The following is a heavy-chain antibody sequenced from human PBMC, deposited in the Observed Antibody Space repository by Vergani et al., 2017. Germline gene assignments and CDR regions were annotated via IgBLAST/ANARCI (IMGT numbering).Heavy chain of an antibody. CDR1: GFTFDDYA. J-gene: IGHJ4*02. D-gene: IGHD3-22*01. CDR2: ISWNSGSI. CDR3: ALGYLYYFDY. Sequence: EVQLVESGGGLVQPGRSLRLSCAASGFTFDDYAMHWVRQAPGKGLEWVSGISWNSGSIGYADSVKGRFTISRDNSKNTLYLQVNSLRAGDTAVYYCALGYLYYFDYWGQGTLVTVSS. V-gene: IGHV3-9*01.